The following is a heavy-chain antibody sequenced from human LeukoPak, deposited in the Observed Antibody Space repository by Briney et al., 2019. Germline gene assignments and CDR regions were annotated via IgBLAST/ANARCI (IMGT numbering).Heavy chain of an antibody. Sequence: GALRLSCAASGFTFSSYSMTWVRQAPGKGLEWVSSITRSSNYIYYADSVKGRFTISRDNAKNSLYLQMNSLRAEDTAVYYCAELGITMIGGVWGKGTTVTISS. D-gene: IGHD3-10*02. V-gene: IGHV3-21*01. CDR1: GFTFSSYS. CDR3: AELGITMIGGV. CDR2: ITRSSNYI. J-gene: IGHJ6*04.